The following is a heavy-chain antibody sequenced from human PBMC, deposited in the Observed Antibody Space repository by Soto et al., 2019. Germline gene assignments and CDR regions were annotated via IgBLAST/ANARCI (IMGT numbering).Heavy chain of an antibody. D-gene: IGHD3-3*01. CDR2: IYYSGST. CDR3: ARGITIFGVVINSYYYGMDV. CDR1: GCSISSSSYY. J-gene: IGHJ6*02. V-gene: IGHV4-39*01. Sequence: SETLSLTCTVSGCSISSSSYYWGWIRQPPGKGLEWIGSIYYSGSTYYNPSLKSRVTISVDTSKNQFSLKLSSVTAADTAVYYCARGITIFGVVINSYYYGMDVWGQGTTVT.